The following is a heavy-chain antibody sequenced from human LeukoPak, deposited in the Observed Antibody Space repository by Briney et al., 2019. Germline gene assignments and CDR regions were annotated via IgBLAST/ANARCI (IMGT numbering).Heavy chain of an antibody. CDR3: AADTLQVGS. CDR1: GYTFIGYY. Sequence: ASVKVSCKASGYTFIGYYMHWVRQAPGQGLEWMGWINPNSGGTNYAQKFQGRVTITRDMSTSTAYMELSSLRSEDTAVYYCAADTLQVGSWGQGTLVTVSS. V-gene: IGHV1-2*02. J-gene: IGHJ4*02. CDR2: INPNSGGT. D-gene: IGHD5-24*01.